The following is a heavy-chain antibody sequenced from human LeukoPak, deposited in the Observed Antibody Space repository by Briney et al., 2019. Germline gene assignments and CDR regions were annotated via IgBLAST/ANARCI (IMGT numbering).Heavy chain of an antibody. CDR2: ISSSGSTI. D-gene: IGHD3-22*01. Sequence: GGSLRLSCAASGFTFSSYEMNWVRQAPGKGLEWVSYISSSGSTIYYADSVKGRFTISRDNAKNSLYLQMNSLRAEDTAVYYCARRGSSGYYDYYFEYWGQGTLVTVSS. J-gene: IGHJ4*02. CDR3: ARRGSSGYYDYYFEY. V-gene: IGHV3-48*03. CDR1: GFTFSSYE.